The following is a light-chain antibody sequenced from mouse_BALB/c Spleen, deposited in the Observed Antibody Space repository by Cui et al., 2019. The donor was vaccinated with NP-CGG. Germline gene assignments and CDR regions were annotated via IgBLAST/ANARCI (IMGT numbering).Light chain of an antibody. CDR3: ALWYSNHWV. J-gene: IGLJ1*01. Sequence: QAVVTQESALTTSPGETVTLTCRSSTGTVTTSNYANWVQEKPDHLFTGLIGGTNNRAPGVPARFSGSLMGDMAALTITGAQTEDEAIYFCALWYSNHWVFGGGTRLTVL. V-gene: IGLV1*01. CDR1: TGTVTTSNY. CDR2: GTN.